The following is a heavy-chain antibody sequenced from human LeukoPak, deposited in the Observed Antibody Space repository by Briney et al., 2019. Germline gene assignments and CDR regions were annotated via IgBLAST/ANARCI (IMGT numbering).Heavy chain of an antibody. Sequence: SETLSLTCTVSGGSISSSSYYWGWIRQPPGKGLEWIGSIYYSGSTYYNPSLKSRVTISVDTSKNQFSLKLSSVTAADTAVYYCARGGYDFWSGPYYYYYGMDVWGQGTTVTVSS. V-gene: IGHV4-39*07. CDR3: ARGGYDFWSGPYYYYYGMDV. CDR2: IYYSGST. J-gene: IGHJ6*02. CDR1: GGSISSSSYY. D-gene: IGHD3-3*01.